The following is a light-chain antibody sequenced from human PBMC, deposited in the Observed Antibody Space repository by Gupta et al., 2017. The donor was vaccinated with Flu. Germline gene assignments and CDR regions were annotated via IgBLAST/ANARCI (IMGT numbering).Light chain of an antibody. CDR3: QQCYSYPFT. CDR1: QSISSW. J-gene: IGKJ3*01. CDR2: EAS. Sequence: PSSRSASVGDRVTITCRASQSISSWLKWYQQKPVKAPKLLIYEASSLQSEVPLRFRGSRSVTDFTLTIISLQPDDFATYYCQQCYSYPFTFGHGTKVEI. V-gene: IGKV1-5*03.